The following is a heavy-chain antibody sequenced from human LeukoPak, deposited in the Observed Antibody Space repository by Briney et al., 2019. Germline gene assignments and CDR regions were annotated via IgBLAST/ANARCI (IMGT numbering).Heavy chain of an antibody. Sequence: PGGSLRLSCAASGFTFSSYAMSWVRQAPGKGLEWVAFIRYDGSNKYYADSVKGRFTISRDNSKNTLYLQMNSLRAEDTAVYYCAKDLDYSTPYYFDYWGQGTLVTVSS. J-gene: IGHJ4*02. CDR3: AKDLDYSTPYYFDY. D-gene: IGHD4-11*01. CDR1: GFTFSSYA. CDR2: IRYDGSNK. V-gene: IGHV3-30*02.